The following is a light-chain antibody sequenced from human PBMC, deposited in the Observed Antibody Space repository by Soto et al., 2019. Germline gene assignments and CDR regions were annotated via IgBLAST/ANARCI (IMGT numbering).Light chain of an antibody. CDR3: CSFSGSPYV. V-gene: IGLV2-11*01. J-gene: IGLJ1*01. CDR2: DVS. Sequence: QSVLTQPRSVSGSPGQSVTISCTGTSIDVGGYNYVSWYQQHPGKAPTLMIYDVSKRPSGVPDRFSGSKSGNTASLTISGLQAEDEADYYCCSFSGSPYVFGTGTKVTVL. CDR1: SIDVGGYNY.